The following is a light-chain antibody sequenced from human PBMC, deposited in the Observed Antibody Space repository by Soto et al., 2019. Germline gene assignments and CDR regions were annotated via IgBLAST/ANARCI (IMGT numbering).Light chain of an antibody. CDR1: SGSIASNY. CDR3: QSYDSSNWV. Sequence: NFMLTQPHSVSESPGKTVTISCTRSSGSIASNYVQWYQQRPGSAPTTVIYEDNQRHSGVPDRFSGSIDSSSNSASLTISGLKTEDEADYYCQSYDSSNWVFGGGTKLTVL. J-gene: IGLJ3*02. V-gene: IGLV6-57*04. CDR2: EDN.